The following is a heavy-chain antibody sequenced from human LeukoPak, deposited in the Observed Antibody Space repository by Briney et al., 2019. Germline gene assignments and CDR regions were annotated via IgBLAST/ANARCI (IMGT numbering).Heavy chain of an antibody. Sequence: SETLSLTCTVSGGSISSYYWGWVRQPPGMGLEWIGYIYYSGSTNYNPSLKSRVTISVDTSKNQFSLKLNSVTPADTAVYYCARGGGSYSYSYYYGMDVWGQGTTVTVSS. D-gene: IGHD1-26*01. CDR2: IYYSGST. CDR1: GGSISSYY. CDR3: ARGGGSYSYSYYYGMDV. V-gene: IGHV4-59*01. J-gene: IGHJ6*02.